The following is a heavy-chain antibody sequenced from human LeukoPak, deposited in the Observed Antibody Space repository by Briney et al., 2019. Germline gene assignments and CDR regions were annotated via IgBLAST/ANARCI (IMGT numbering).Heavy chain of an antibody. CDR3: ARDPSGGDY. CDR1: GFTFSSYW. V-gene: IGHV3-21*01. CDR2: ISSSSSYM. J-gene: IGHJ4*02. D-gene: IGHD3-10*01. Sequence: GGSLRLSCAASGFTFSSYWMHWVRQAPGKGLEWVSSISSSSSYMYYADSVKGRFTISRDNAKNSLYLQMNSLRAEDTAVYYCARDPSGGDYWGQGTLVTVSS.